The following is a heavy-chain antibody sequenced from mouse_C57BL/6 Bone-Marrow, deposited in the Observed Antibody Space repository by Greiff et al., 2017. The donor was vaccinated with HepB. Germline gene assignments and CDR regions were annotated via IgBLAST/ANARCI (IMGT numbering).Heavy chain of an antibody. D-gene: IGHD2-1*01. V-gene: IGHV14-4*01. J-gene: IGHJ3*01. CDR1: GFNIKDDY. CDR3: TTPRGNYDLAGFAY. Sequence: VQLQQSGAELVRPGASVKLSCTASGFNIKDDYMHWVKQRPEQGLEWIGWIDPENGDTEYASKFQGKATITADTSSNTAYLQLSNLTSEDTAVYYCTTPRGNYDLAGFAYWGQGTLVTVSA. CDR2: IDPENGDT.